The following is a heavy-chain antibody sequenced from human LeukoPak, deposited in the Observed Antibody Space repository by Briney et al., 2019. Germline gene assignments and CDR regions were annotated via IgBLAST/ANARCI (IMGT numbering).Heavy chain of an antibody. Sequence: KASETLSLTCAVYGGPFSGYYWSWIRQPPGKGLEWIGEINHSGSTNYNPSLKSRVTISVDTSKNQFSLKLSSVTAADTAVYYCARGGGGNGGGDYWGQGTLVTVSS. CDR1: GGPFSGYY. D-gene: IGHD2-15*01. CDR3: ARGGGGNGGGDY. CDR2: INHSGST. V-gene: IGHV4-34*01. J-gene: IGHJ4*02.